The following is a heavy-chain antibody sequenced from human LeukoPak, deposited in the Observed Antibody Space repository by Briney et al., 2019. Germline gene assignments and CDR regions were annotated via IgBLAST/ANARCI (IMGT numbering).Heavy chain of an antibody. CDR3: ARGGYSYGFNWFDP. V-gene: IGHV3-66*01. CDR2: IYSSGTT. J-gene: IGHJ5*02. D-gene: IGHD5-18*01. CDR1: GFTVSSNF. Sequence: GGSLRLSCAASGFTVSSNFLSWVRQAPGKGLEWVSLIYSSGTTYYADSVKGRFTMSTDNSKNTVYLQMNSLRAEDTAVYYCARGGYSYGFNWFDPWGQGTLVTVSS.